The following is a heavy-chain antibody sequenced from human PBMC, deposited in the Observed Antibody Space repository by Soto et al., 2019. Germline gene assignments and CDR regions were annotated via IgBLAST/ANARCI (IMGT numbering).Heavy chain of an antibody. CDR2: IYYSGST. V-gene: IGHV4-39*01. Sequence: QLLESGPGLVKPSETLSLTCTVSGGSISSSSYYWGWIRQPPGKGLEWIGSIYYSGSTYYNPSLKSRVTISVDTSKNQFSLKLSSVTAADTAVYYCAAPKGLARTQYFDLWGRGTLVTVSS. J-gene: IGHJ2*01. CDR1: GGSISSSSYY. D-gene: IGHD6-19*01. CDR3: AAPKGLARTQYFDL.